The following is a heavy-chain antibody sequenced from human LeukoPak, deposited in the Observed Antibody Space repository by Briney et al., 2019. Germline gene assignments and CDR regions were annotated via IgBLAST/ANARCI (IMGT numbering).Heavy chain of an antibody. CDR3: ARDHGTNWLNWFDP. J-gene: IGHJ5*02. V-gene: IGHV4-59*01. D-gene: IGHD5-24*01. CDR1: GGSISSYS. Sequence: SETLSLTCTVSGGSISSYSWSWIRQPPGKGLEWIGYIYYDGNTNYNPSLKSRVTMSVDTSKNQFSLKLTSATAADTAVYFCARDHGTNWLNWFDPWGQGTLVTVSS. CDR2: IYYDGNT.